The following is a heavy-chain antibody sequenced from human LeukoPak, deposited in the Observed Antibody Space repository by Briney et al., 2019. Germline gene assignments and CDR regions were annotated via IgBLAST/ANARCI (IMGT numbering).Heavy chain of an antibody. J-gene: IGHJ4*02. V-gene: IGHV3-23*01. CDR2: ITSGGST. D-gene: IGHD5-24*01. Sequence: PGGSPRLSCAASGFTFSSYAMGWVRQAPGKGLEWVSTITSGGSTYYADSVKGRFTISRDNSKNTLYLQMNSLRAEDTAVYYCAKADLDGYNYGPFDYWGQGTLVTVSS. CDR3: AKADLDGYNYGPFDY. CDR1: GFTFSSYA.